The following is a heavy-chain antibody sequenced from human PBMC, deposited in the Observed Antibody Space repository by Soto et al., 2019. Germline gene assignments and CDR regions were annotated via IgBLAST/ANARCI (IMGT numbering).Heavy chain of an antibody. CDR3: ARDRFGGPYYYYYMDV. Sequence: ASVKVSCKASGYTFTSYGISWVRQAPGQGLEWMGWISAYNGNTNYAQKLQGRVTMTTDTSTSTAYMELRSLRSDDTAVYYCARDRFGGPYYYYYMDVWGKGTTVTVSS. D-gene: IGHD3-16*01. CDR2: ISAYNGNT. V-gene: IGHV1-18*01. J-gene: IGHJ6*03. CDR1: GYTFTSYG.